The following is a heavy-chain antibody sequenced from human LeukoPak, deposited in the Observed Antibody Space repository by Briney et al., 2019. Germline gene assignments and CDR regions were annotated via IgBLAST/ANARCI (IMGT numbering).Heavy chain of an antibody. D-gene: IGHD3-10*01. CDR1: GGSISSYY. CDR2: INHSGST. V-gene: IGHV4-34*01. CDR3: ARGNGEYYGSGSYYWSDP. Sequence: PSETLSLTCTVSGGSISSYYWSWIRQPPGKGLEWIGEINHSGSTNCNPSLKSRVTISVDTSKNQFSLKLSSVTAADTAVYYCARGNGEYYGSGSYYWSDPWGQGTLVTVSS. J-gene: IGHJ5*02.